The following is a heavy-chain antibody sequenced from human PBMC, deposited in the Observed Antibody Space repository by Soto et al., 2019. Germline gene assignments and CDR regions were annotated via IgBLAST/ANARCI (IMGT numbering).Heavy chain of an antibody. V-gene: IGHV3-23*01. CDR2: ISGSGRTT. Sequence: EVQLLESGGGLVQPGGSLRLSCAASGFTFGTYAMKWLRQAPGRGLECVSFISGSGRTTYYADYVKGRFTVSRDNSKNTMYLKMNSLRDEDTALYYCAKLRRQPYSYYHMDVWGKGPTVTVSS. J-gene: IGHJ6*03. CDR3: AKLRRQPYSYYHMDV. D-gene: IGHD6-25*01. CDR1: GFTFGTYA.